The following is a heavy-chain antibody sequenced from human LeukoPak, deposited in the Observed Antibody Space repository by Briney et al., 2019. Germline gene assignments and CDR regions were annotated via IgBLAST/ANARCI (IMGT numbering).Heavy chain of an antibody. J-gene: IGHJ4*02. CDR3: AKDKGGRIVGATTFDY. V-gene: IGHV3-30*02. CDR1: GFTFSSYG. D-gene: IGHD1-26*01. Sequence: GGSLRLSCAASGFTFSSYGMHWVRQAPGKGLEWVAFIRYYGSNKYYADSVKGRFTISRDNSKNTLYMQMNSMRAEDTAVYYCAKDKGGRIVGATTFDYWGQGTLVTVSS. CDR2: IRYYGSNK.